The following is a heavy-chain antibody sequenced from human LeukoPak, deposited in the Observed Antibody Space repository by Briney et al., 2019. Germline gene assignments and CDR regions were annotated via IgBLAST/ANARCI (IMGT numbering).Heavy chain of an antibody. J-gene: IGHJ5*02. V-gene: IGHV6-1*01. Sequence: SQTLSLTCAISGDIVSSNSVTWNWIRQSPSRGLEWLGRTYYRSTWYNDYAVSVRGRITVNPDTSKNQFSLHLNSVTPEDTAVYYCARRLTQYDCFDPWGQGVLVTVSS. CDR2: TYYRSTWYN. CDR3: ARRLTQYDCFDP. CDR1: GDIVSSNSVT. D-gene: IGHD2-2*01.